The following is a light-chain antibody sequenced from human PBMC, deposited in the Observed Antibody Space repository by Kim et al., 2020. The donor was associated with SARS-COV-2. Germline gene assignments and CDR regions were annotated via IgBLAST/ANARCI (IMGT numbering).Light chain of an antibody. CDR3: QRGLT. Sequence: PILSGSPGDRATLSCRAIQSVSGNLVWYQQKPGQAHRLLIYGTSTRAIGIPARFSGSGSGTEFTLTISSLQSEDFAVYYCQRGLTFGGGTKVDIK. V-gene: IGKV3-15*01. J-gene: IGKJ4*01. CDR1: QSVSGN. CDR2: GTS.